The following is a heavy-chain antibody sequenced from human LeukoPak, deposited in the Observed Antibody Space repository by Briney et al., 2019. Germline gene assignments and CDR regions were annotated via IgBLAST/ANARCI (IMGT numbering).Heavy chain of an antibody. Sequence: GGSLRLSCAASGFTFSDYGMHWVRQAPGKGLEWVSSISGISTYIYYADSVKGRFTISRDNAKNSLFLQMNGLRAEDTAVYFCARGSAAAPGTGLVDYWGQGTLVTVSS. J-gene: IGHJ4*02. CDR3: ARGSAAAPGTGLVDY. D-gene: IGHD6-13*01. CDR1: GFTFSDYG. V-gene: IGHV3-21*01. CDR2: ISGISTYI.